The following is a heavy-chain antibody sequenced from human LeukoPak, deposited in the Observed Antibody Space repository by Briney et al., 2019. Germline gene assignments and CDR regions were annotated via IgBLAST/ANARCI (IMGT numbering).Heavy chain of an antibody. J-gene: IGHJ4*02. CDR2: ISSSSSYI. CDR1: GFTFSSYS. Sequence: GGSLRLSCAASGFTFSSYSMNWVRQAPGKGLEWVSSISSSSSYIYYADSVKGRFTISRDNAKNLLYLQMNSLRPEDTSVYYCCTHKSLGYWGQGALVTVSS. V-gene: IGHV3-21*01. CDR3: CTHKSLGY. D-gene: IGHD3-16*01.